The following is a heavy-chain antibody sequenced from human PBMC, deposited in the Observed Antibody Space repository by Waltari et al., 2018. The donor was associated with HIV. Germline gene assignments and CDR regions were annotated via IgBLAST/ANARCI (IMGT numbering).Heavy chain of an antibody. Sequence: QVQLQESGPGLVKPSETLSLTCTVSGDPITGYYWSWVRQPPGKGLEWIGHIYYSGSTTYNPSLKSRVTISVDTSKTQLSLRLSSVTAADTAVFYCARHYNFWSGYYGALEYWGQGALFTVSS. J-gene: IGHJ4*02. CDR1: GDPITGYY. CDR2: IYYSGST. V-gene: IGHV4-59*01. D-gene: IGHD3-3*01. CDR3: ARHYNFWSGYYGALEY.